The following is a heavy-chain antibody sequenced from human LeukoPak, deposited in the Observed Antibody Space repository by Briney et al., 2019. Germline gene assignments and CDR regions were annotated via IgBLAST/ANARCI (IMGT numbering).Heavy chain of an antibody. CDR3: ARDKRPSSGYYYFDY. CDR1: GGSFSGYY. Sequence: SETLSLTCAVYGGSFSGYYWSWIRQPPGKGLEWIGEINHSGSTNYNPSLKSRVSISVDTSKNQFSLKLSSVTAADTAVYYCARDKRPSSGYYYFDYWGQGTLVTVSS. V-gene: IGHV4-34*01. J-gene: IGHJ4*02. CDR2: INHSGST. D-gene: IGHD3-22*01.